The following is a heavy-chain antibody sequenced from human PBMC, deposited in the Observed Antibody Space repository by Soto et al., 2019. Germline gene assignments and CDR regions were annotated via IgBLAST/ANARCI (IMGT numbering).Heavy chain of an antibody. D-gene: IGHD3-10*01. V-gene: IGHV3-30*18. CDR1: GFTFSNYG. CDR2: ISYDGRKI. CDR3: AKAGGAGYYYGMDV. Sequence: GGSLRLSCAASGFTFSNYGMHCVRQAPGKGLEWVTFISYDGRKIYYADSVKGRFTISRDNSKNTLYLQMNSLRGEDTAVFHCAKAGGAGYYYGMDVWGQGTTVTVSS. J-gene: IGHJ6*02.